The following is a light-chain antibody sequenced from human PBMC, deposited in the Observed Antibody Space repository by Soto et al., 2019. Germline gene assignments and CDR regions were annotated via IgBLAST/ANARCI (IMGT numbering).Light chain of an antibody. CDR1: QSVSSSY. CDR3: HQYGSSPPWT. V-gene: IGKV3-20*01. Sequence: EIVLTQSPGTLSLSPGERATLSCRASQSVSSSYLAWYQQKPGQAPRLLIYGASRRATGIADRFSGRGSGTGFLLTISSLEPADFAVYYCHQYGSSPPWTFGQGTKVEI. CDR2: GAS. J-gene: IGKJ1*01.